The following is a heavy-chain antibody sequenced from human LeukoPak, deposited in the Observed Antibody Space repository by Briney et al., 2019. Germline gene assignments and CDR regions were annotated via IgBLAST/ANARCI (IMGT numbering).Heavy chain of an antibody. Sequence: PGGSLRLSCAASGFTFRSYWMAWVRQAPGKGLEWVANIKSDGSEKYSVDSVKGRFTITRDNAKNSLYLQMNSLRAEDTAVYYCAREEGTFDYWGRGTLVTVSS. CDR1: GFTFRSYW. D-gene: IGHD3-10*01. V-gene: IGHV3-7*01. CDR2: IKSDGSEK. J-gene: IGHJ4*02. CDR3: AREEGTFDY.